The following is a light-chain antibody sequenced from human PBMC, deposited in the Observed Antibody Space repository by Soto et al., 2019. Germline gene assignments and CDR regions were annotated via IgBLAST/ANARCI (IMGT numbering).Light chain of an antibody. CDR3: SSYAGSNSYV. Sequence: QSVLTQPPSASGSPGQSVTISCTGTSSEVGGYNYVSWYQQHPGKAPKFIIYDVSKRPSGVPDRFSGSKSGNTASLTVSGLQAEDEADYYCSSYAGSNSYVFGNGTKVTVL. V-gene: IGLV2-8*01. J-gene: IGLJ1*01. CDR1: SSEVGGYNY. CDR2: DVS.